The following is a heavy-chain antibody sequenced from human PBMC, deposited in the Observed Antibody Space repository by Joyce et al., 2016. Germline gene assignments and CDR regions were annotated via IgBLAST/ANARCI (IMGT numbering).Heavy chain of an antibody. J-gene: IGHJ5*02. D-gene: IGHD1-26*01. CDR1: GYTFTGHY. CDR2: IRPDSGDT. V-gene: IGHV1-2*02. CDR3: ARGGSKWVNWFDP. Sequence: QVQLVQSGPEVKKPGASVKVSCKTSGYTFTGHYLHWVRQAPGQGREGLGWIRPDSGDTNYAQKFQGRITLTRDTSITTAYMELRWLRSDDTAAYYCARGGSKWVNWFDPWGQGTLVTV.